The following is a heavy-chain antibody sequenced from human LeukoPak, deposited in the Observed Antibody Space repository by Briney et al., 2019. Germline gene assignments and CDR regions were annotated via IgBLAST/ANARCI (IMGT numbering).Heavy chain of an antibody. CDR1: GFTFSSYA. D-gene: IGHD6-19*01. CDR2: IFGSGGSA. Sequence: GSLRLSCTASGFTFSSYAMYWVRQAPGKGLEWVSGIFGSGGSAHYADSVKGRLTISRDNSQNTVYLQMNSLRAEDTAVYYCGKTTTGYSSGRNPAWPVDYWGQGTLVTVSS. CDR3: GKTTTGYSSGRNPAWPVDY. J-gene: IGHJ4*02. V-gene: IGHV3-23*01.